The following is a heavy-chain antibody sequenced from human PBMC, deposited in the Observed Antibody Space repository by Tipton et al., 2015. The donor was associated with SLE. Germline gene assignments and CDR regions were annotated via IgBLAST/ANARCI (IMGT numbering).Heavy chain of an antibody. Sequence: LRLSCVASGFTFTNYAMSWVRLAQGKGLEWVSAISGGGDSTFYADSVKGRFTISRDNSENTLYLQMNSLRAEDTAVHYCARDYFYFGSGPNVHFDYWGQGILVTVSA. CDR3: ARDYFYFGSGPNVHFDY. V-gene: IGHV3-23*01. CDR1: GFTFTNYA. D-gene: IGHD3-10*01. J-gene: IGHJ4*02. CDR2: ISGGGDST.